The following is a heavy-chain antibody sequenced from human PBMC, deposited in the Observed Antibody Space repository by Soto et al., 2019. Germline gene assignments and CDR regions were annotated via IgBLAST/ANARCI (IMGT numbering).Heavy chain of an antibody. CDR3: TTDSGSYILGY. CDR2: IKSKTDGGTT. J-gene: IGHJ4*02. V-gene: IGHV3-15*01. CDR1: GFTFSNAW. Sequence: PGGSLRLYCAASGFTFSNAWMSWVRQAPGKGLEWVGRIKSKTDGGTTDYAAPVKGRFTISRDDSKNTLYLQMNSLKTEDTAVYYCTTDSGSYILGYWGQGTLVTVSS. D-gene: IGHD1-26*01.